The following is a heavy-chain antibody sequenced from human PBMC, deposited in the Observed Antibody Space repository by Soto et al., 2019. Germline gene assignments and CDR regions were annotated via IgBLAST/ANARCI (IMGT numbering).Heavy chain of an antibody. CDR1: GFTFSSYA. CDR2: ISGSGDST. D-gene: IGHD6-13*01. Sequence: EVQLLDSGGGLVQPGGSLRLSCAASGFTFSSYAMNWVRQAPGKGLEWVSVISGSGDSTYYADSVKGRFTISRDNSKNTLYLQINSLRTEDTAGYYCARRGPGTYFDYWGQGTLVTVSS. CDR3: ARRGPGTYFDY. V-gene: IGHV3-23*01. J-gene: IGHJ4*02.